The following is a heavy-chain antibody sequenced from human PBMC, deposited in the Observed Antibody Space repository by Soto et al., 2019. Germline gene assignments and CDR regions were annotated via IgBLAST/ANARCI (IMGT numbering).Heavy chain of an antibody. D-gene: IGHD1-26*01. CDR2: ISAYNANT. V-gene: IGHV1-18*01. CDR3: ARDRLGATGNY. Sequence: QVQLVQSGAEVRKPGASVKVSCKASGYTFTSYGISWVRQAPGQGREGMGWISAYNANTNYAQKLQGRVTMTTDTSTSTSYMELRSLRSDDTAVYFCARDRLGATGNYWGQGTLVTDSS. CDR1: GYTFTSYG. J-gene: IGHJ4*02.